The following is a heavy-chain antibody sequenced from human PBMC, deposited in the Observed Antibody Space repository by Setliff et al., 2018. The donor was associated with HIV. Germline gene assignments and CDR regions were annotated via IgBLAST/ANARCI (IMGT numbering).Heavy chain of an antibody. D-gene: IGHD3-10*01. V-gene: IGHV5-51*01. J-gene: IGHJ4*02. CDR3: ARGLRGPGRSSGIWGGYFDS. CDR1: GYSFITYW. CDR2: IHPCDSAT. Sequence: GESLKISCKGSGYSFITYWVGWVRQRPGKGLAWMGIIHPCDSATRYRPSFQGQVTLSVDKSISTAYLQWSSLKASDTAIYYCARGLRGPGRSSGIWGGYFDSWGQGTLVTVSS.